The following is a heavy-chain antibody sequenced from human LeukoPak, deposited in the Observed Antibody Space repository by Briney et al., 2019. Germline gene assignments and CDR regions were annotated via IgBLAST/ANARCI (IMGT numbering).Heavy chain of an antibody. J-gene: IGHJ4*02. V-gene: IGHV3-30*02. CDR1: GFTFSTHA. Sequence: PGGSLRLSCAASGFTFSTHAMHWVRQAPAKGLEWVAMIWFDGKTTYYVNSVKGRFTISRDNSKNTVDLRMNSLRAEDTAVYYCAKTCRGDYGCHDYWGQGTLVTVSS. CDR3: AKTCRGDYGCHDY. CDR2: IWFDGKTT. D-gene: IGHD3-10*01.